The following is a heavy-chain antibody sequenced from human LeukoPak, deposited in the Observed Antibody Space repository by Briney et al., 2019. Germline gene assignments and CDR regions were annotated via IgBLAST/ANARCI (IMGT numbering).Heavy chain of an antibody. V-gene: IGHV3-53*01. D-gene: IGHD3-10*01. CDR2: IYSGGST. J-gene: IGHJ6*02. Sequence: GGSLRLSCAASGFTVSSNYMSWVRQAPGKGLEWVSVIYSGGSTYYADSVKGRFTISRDNSKNTLYLQINSLRAEDTAVYYCARGQLLYHYGMDVWGQGTTVTVS. CDR1: GFTVSSNY. CDR3: ARGQLLYHYGMDV.